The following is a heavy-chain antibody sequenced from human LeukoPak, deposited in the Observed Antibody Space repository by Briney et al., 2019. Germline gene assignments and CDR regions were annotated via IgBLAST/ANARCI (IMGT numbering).Heavy chain of an antibody. D-gene: IGHD1-14*01. CDR3: ARMYNLGVDI. Sequence: SVKVSCTASGGTFSSYAISWVRQAPGQGLEWMGGIIPIFGTANYAQKFQGRVTITADESTSTAYMELSSLRSEDTAVYYCARMYNLGVDIWGQGTMVTVSS. V-gene: IGHV1-69*13. CDR2: IIPIFGTA. CDR1: GGTFSSYA. J-gene: IGHJ3*02.